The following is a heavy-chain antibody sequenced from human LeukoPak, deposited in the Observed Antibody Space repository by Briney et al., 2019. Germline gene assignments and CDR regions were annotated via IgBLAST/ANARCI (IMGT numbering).Heavy chain of an antibody. V-gene: IGHV4-34*01. CDR2: INHSGST. Sequence: SETLSLTCAVYGGSFSGYYWSWIRQPPGKGLEWIGEINHSGSTNYNPSLKSRVTISVDTSKNQFSLKLSSVTAADTAVYYCARENRGCSSTSCYNWFDPWGQGTLVTVSS. J-gene: IGHJ5*02. CDR3: ARENRGCSSTSCYNWFDP. D-gene: IGHD2-2*01. CDR1: GGSFSGYY.